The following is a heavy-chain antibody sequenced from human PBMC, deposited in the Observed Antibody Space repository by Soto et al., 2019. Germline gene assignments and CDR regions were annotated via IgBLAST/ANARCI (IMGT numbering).Heavy chain of an antibody. CDR3: SKGSVFGVVISTDAFDI. CDR2: TYYRSKWYN. J-gene: IGHJ3*02. Sequence: SQTLSLTCAISGDSVSSNSAAWNWIRQSPSRGLEGLGRTYYRSKWYNDYAVSVKSRITINPDTSKNQFSLQLNSVTPEDTAVYYCSKGSVFGVVISTDAFDIWGQGTMVTVSS. CDR1: GDSVSSNSAA. D-gene: IGHD3-3*01. V-gene: IGHV6-1*01.